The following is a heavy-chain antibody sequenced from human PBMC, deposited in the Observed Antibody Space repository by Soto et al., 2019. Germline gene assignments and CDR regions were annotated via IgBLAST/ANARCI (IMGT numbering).Heavy chain of an antibody. V-gene: IGHV5-10-1*01. CDR3: ARRYHCSTTPCYKRSHYSYGMEV. D-gene: IGHD2-2*02. CDR2: IDPSDSYT. CDR1: GYSFTSYL. Sequence: VESLKVSFEFAGYSFTSYLIIFVLQMPGKGLYCVWRIDPSDSYTNYSPSFQGHVTISADKSISTAYLQWSSLKASDTAMYYCARRYHCSTTPCYKRSHYSYGMEVWGQGTTVKVYS. J-gene: IGHJ6*01.